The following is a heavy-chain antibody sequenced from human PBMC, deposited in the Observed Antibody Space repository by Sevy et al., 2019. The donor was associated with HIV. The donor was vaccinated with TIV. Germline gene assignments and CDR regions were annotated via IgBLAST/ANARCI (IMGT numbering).Heavy chain of an antibody. J-gene: IGHJ4*02. CDR1: GYTFTGYY. V-gene: IGHV1-2*02. CDR3: ARDALLRGGYLDY. CDR2: INPNSGGT. D-gene: IGHD3-10*01. Sequence: ASVKVSCKASGYTFTGYYMYWVRQAPGQGLEWMGLINPNSGGTNYAQKFQGRVTMTRDTSISPAYMELSRLRSDDTAVYYCARDALLRGGYLDYWGQGTLVTVSS.